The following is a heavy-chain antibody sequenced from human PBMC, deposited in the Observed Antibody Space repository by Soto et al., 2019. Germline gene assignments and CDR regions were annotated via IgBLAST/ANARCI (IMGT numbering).Heavy chain of an antibody. CDR3: ARGIPGYSSSWFDS. Sequence: QVQLQQWGAGLLKPSETLSLTCAVYGGSFSGHDWSWIRQPPGKGLELIGEINRGGSTNNNPSLKSRNAIAVGTSKKQFSLKLASVTATDTAVYYCARGIPGYSSSWFDSWGQGTLVTVSS. J-gene: IGHJ5*01. CDR1: GGSFSGHD. CDR2: INRGGST. V-gene: IGHV4-34*04. D-gene: IGHD6-13*01.